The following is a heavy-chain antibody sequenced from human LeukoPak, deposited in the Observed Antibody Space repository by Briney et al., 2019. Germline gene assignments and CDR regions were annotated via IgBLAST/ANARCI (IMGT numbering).Heavy chain of an antibody. J-gene: IGHJ5*02. CDR2: ISGDGSDT. D-gene: IGHD3-10*01. CDR1: GFSFSNYW. V-gene: IGHV3-74*01. CDR3: AKFLGVSVWYGISGP. Sequence: GGSLRLSCAASGFSFSNYWMHWVRQAPGKGLVWVSRISGDGSDTIYADSVKGRFTISRDNSKNTLYLQMNSLRAEDTAVYYCAKFLGVSVWYGISGPWGQGTLVTVSS.